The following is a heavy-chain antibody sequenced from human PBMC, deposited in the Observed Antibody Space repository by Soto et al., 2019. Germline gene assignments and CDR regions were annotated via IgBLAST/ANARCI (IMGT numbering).Heavy chain of an antibody. D-gene: IGHD5-12*01. Sequence: TSETLSLTCTVSGGSISGGSYYWGWIRQPPGKGLEWIGYIHYSGSTYYNPSLKSRVTIFVDTSKNQFSLMLSSVTAADTAVYYCARRRIVAGDYYYGMDVXXXXXTVTXSS. J-gene: IGHJ6*01. CDR2: IHYSGST. CDR3: ARRRIVAGDYYYGMDV. V-gene: IGHV4-39*01. CDR1: GGSISGGSYY.